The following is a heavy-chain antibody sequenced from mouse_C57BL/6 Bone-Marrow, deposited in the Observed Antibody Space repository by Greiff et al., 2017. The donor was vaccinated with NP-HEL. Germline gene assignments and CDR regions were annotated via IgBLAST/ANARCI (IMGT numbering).Heavy chain of an antibody. CDR1: GYSFTGYF. J-gene: IGHJ4*01. D-gene: IGHD2-2*01. CDR2: INPYNGDT. Sequence: EVMLVESGPELVKPGDSVKISCKASGYSFTGYFMNWVMQSHGKSLEWIGRINPYNGDTFYNQKFKGKATLTVDKSSSTAHRELRSLTSEDSAVYYCARSKGLRRGKSAMDYWGQGTSVTVSS. V-gene: IGHV1-20*01. CDR3: ARSKGLRRGKSAMDY.